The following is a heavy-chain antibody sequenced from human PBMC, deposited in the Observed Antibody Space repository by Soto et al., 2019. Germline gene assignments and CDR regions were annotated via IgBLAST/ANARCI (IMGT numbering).Heavy chain of an antibody. D-gene: IGHD3-22*01. CDR1: GFTFSNHG. J-gene: IGHJ4*02. CDR3: ARESSSVRRDRLDY. Sequence: QVKLVESGGGVVQPGRSLRLSCAASGFTFSNHGMHWVRQAPGKGLEWVALIRYDGSNRFYADSVRGRFTISRDISENTVFLQMNSLRAEDTAVYYCARESSSVRRDRLDYWGQGTLVTVSS. V-gene: IGHV3-33*01. CDR2: IRYDGSNR.